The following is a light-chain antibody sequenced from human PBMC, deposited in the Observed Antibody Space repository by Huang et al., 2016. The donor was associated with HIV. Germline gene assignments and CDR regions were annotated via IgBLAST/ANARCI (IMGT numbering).Light chain of an antibody. CDR1: QSVSGS. CDR3: QQYNNFYT. Sequence: EIVLTQSPATLSVSPGERATLSCRASQSVSGSLAWYQQNPGQAPRLLIYGASTRATGVQARFSGSGSGTEFTLTISSLQSEDFAVYYCQQYNNFYTFGPGTRVDIK. J-gene: IGKJ3*01. V-gene: IGKV3-15*01. CDR2: GAS.